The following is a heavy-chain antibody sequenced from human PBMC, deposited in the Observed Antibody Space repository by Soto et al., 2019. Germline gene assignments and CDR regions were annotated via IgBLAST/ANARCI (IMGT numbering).Heavy chain of an antibody. V-gene: IGHV3-30*18. CDR1: GFSFSNFG. Sequence: QVQLVESGGGVVQPGRSLRLSCAASGFSFSNFGMHWVRQAPGKGLEWVALISFDGNTYFADSVKGRFTISRDNSSNTLFLQMNSLRDEDTGVYYCAKEFPYKVEMAGHYFDYWGQGALVTVSS. CDR2: ISFDGNT. CDR3: AKEFPYKVEMAGHYFDY. D-gene: IGHD6-19*01. J-gene: IGHJ4*02.